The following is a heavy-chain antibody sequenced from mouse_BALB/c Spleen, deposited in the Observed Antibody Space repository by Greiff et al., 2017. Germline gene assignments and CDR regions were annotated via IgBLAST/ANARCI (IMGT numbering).Heavy chain of an antibody. Sequence: DVMLVESGGGLVQPGGSLKLSCAASGFTFSSYTMSWVRQTPEKRLEWVAYISNGGGSTYYPDTVKGRFTISRDNAKNTLYLQMSSLKSEDTAMYYCARQDYDYEGFAYWGQGTLVTVSA. CDR1: GFTFSSYT. J-gene: IGHJ3*01. CDR2: ISNGGGST. CDR3: ARQDYDYEGFAY. D-gene: IGHD2-4*01. V-gene: IGHV5-12-2*01.